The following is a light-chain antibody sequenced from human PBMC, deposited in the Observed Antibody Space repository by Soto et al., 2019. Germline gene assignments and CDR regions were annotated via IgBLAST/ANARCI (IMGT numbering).Light chain of an antibody. Sequence: DIVMTQSPLSLPVTPGEPASISCRSSQSLLHSNGYNYLDWYLQKPGQSPQLLIYLGSNRASGVPDRFSGSGSGTDFTLKISRVEDEDVGVYYCMQALQTHLTFGGGTKVDIK. J-gene: IGKJ4*01. CDR2: LGS. CDR3: MQALQTHLT. CDR1: QSLLHSNGYNY. V-gene: IGKV2-28*01.